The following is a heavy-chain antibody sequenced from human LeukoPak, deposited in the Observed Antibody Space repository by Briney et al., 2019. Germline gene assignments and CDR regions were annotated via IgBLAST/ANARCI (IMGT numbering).Heavy chain of an antibody. Sequence: GGSLRLSCAASGFTFSSYGMHWVRQAPGKGLEGVAVISYDGINKYYADSVKGRFTISRDNSKNTLYLQMNSLRAEDTAVYYCARDFGWFGELRHFQHWGQGTLVTVSS. D-gene: IGHD3-10*01. V-gene: IGHV3-30*03. J-gene: IGHJ1*01. CDR2: ISYDGINK. CDR3: ARDFGWFGELRHFQH. CDR1: GFTFSSYG.